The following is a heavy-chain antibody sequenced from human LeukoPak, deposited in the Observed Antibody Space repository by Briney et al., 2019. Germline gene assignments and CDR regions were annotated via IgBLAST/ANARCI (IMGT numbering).Heavy chain of an antibody. J-gene: IGHJ5*01. CDR1: GFTFSSYG. V-gene: IGHV3-30*03. CDR2: ISYDGSNK. CDR3: ARVGVYFGYSSSWFDY. D-gene: IGHD6-13*01. Sequence: GGSLRLSCAASGFTFSSYGMHWVRQAPGKGLEWVAVISYDGSNKYYADSVKGRFTISRDSSKNTLYLQMNSLRAEDTAVYYCARVGVYFGYSSSWFDYWGQGTLVTVSS.